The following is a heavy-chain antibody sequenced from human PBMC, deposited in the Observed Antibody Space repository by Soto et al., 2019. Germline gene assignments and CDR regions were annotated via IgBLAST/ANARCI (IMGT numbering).Heavy chain of an antibody. J-gene: IGHJ4*02. CDR1: GGSISSSSYY. CDR2: IYYSGST. Sequence: SETLSLTCTVSGGSISSSSYYWGRIRQTPGKGLEWIGSIYYSGSTYYNPSLKSRVTISVDTSKNQFSLKLSSVTAADTAVYYCAGTPIDCCGGSCYSGSYFDYWGQGTLVTVSS. D-gene: IGHD2-15*01. CDR3: AGTPIDCCGGSCYSGSYFDY. V-gene: IGHV4-39*01.